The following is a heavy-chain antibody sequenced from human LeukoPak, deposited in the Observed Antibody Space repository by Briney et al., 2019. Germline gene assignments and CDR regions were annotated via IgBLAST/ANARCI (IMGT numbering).Heavy chain of an antibody. CDR2: IYYSGST. CDR1: GGSISSYY. CDR3: ARDTILSGSPLDY. J-gene: IGHJ4*02. D-gene: IGHD3-10*01. Sequence: SETLSLTCTISGGSISSYYWSWIRQPPGKGLEWIGYIYYSGSTKYNPSLKSRVTIAVDTSKNQFSLRLTSVTAADTAVYYCARDTILSGSPLDYWGQGTLVTVSS. V-gene: IGHV4-59*01.